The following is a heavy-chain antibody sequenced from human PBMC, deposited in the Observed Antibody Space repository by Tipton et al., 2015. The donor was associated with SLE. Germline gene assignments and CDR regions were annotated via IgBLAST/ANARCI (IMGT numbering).Heavy chain of an antibody. CDR3: ARQWAQGWSGTYFDA. J-gene: IGHJ4*02. Sequence: TLSLTCTVSGGSISSGGYYWTWIRQSAGKGLEWIGRIYNSGRTNYNPSLKSRVTISLDTSRRQFSLRRPSVTAADTAVYYCARQWAQGWSGTYFDAWGQGARVTVSS. CDR1: GGSISSGGYY. D-gene: IGHD3-3*01. V-gene: IGHV4-61*02. CDR2: IYNSGRT.